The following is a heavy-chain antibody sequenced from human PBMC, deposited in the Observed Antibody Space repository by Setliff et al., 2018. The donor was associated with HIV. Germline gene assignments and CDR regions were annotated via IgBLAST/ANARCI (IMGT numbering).Heavy chain of an antibody. CDR1: GGSISSYY. CDR3: ARGVYYNFWSGYYGNWFDP. CDR2: IYTSGST. D-gene: IGHD3-3*01. J-gene: IGHJ5*02. Sequence: PSETLSLTCTVSGGSISSYYWSWIRQPAGKGLEWIGRIYTSGSTNYNPSLKSRVTMSVDTSKNQFSLKLSSVTAADTAVYYCARGVYYNFWSGYYGNWFDPWGQGTLVTVSS. V-gene: IGHV4-4*07.